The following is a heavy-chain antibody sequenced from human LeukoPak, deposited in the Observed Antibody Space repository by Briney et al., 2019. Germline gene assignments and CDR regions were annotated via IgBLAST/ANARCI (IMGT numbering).Heavy chain of an antibody. CDR3: ARVVDTATDY. J-gene: IGHJ4*02. CDR2: IYSDGNT. CDR1: GFTVTSIY. Sequence: GGSLRLSCAVSGFTVTSIYMSWVRQAPGKGLEWVSFIYSDGNTYYADSVKGRFTISRDSSRNTLYLQMNSLRAEDTAVYYCARVVDTATDYWGQGTLVTVSS. D-gene: IGHD5-18*01. V-gene: IGHV3-53*05.